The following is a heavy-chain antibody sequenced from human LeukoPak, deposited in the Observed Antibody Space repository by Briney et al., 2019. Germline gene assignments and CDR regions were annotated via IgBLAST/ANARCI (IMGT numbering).Heavy chain of an antibody. Sequence: GGPLRLSCAASGFTFSSYSMNWVRQAPGKGLEWVSISGGRGTGTFYGDSVKGRFTISRDNSKNALFLQMNSLRVEDTALYYCARLTGNHFDCWGQGALVTVSS. CDR2: SGGRGTGT. V-gene: IGHV3-21*04. J-gene: IGHJ4*02. CDR3: ARLTGNHFDC. D-gene: IGHD1-14*01. CDR1: GFTFSSYS.